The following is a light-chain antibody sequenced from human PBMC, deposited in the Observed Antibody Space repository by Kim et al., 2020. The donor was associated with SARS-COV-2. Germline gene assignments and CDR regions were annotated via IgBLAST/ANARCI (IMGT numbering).Light chain of an antibody. CDR3: GADHGSGSNFVSWV. CDR1: SGYSNSK. V-gene: IGLV9-49*01. Sequence: TLSSGYSNSKVDWYQQRPGEGPRFVMRVGTGGIVGSKGDGIPDRFSVLGSGLNRYLTIKNIQEEDESDYHCGADHGSGSNFVSWVFGGGTKLTVL. J-gene: IGLJ3*02. CDR2: VGTGGIVG.